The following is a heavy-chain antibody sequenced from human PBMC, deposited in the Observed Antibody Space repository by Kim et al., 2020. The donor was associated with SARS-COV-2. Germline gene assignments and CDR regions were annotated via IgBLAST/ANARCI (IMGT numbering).Heavy chain of an antibody. J-gene: IGHJ3*02. CDR2: IWYDGSNK. CDR3: ARDMLCLEGLWCWWYAFDI. CDR1: GFTFSSYG. Sequence: GGSLRLSCAASGFTFSSYGMHWVRQAPGKGLEWVAVIWYDGSNKYYADSVKGRFTISRDNSKNTLYLQMNSLRAEDTAVYYCARDMLCLEGLWCWWYAFDIWGQGTMVTVSS. D-gene: IGHD3-3*01. V-gene: IGHV3-33*08.